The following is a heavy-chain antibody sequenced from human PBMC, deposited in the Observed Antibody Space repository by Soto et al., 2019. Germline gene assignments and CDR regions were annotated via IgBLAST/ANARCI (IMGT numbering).Heavy chain of an antibody. CDR3: ASSMGRGGNGY. V-gene: IGHV3-7*03. CDR2: IRTDGSEK. Sequence: EVQLVESGGGLVQPGGSLRLSCAASGFTFSDYGMSWVRQAPGKGLECVANIRTDGSEKYYVDPVKGRFTISRDNAKNPLYLQMNSLRAEDTAVYYCASSMGRGGNGYWGQGTLVAVSS. J-gene: IGHJ4*02. D-gene: IGHD3-10*01. CDR1: GFTFSDYG.